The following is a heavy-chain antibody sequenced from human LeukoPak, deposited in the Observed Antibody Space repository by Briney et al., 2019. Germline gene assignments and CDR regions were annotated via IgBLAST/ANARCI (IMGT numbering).Heavy chain of an antibody. CDR2: IRYDGSNK. CDR3: AKDHGYGYSYGLGLTASLL. V-gene: IGHV3-30*02. Sequence: GGSLRLSCAASGFTFSSYGMHWVRQAPGKGLEWVAFIRYDGSNKYYADSVKGRFTISRDNSKNTLYLQMNSLRAEDTAVYYCAKDHGYGYSYGLGLTASLLGGQGTLVTVSS. CDR1: GFTFSSYG. D-gene: IGHD5-18*01. J-gene: IGHJ4*02.